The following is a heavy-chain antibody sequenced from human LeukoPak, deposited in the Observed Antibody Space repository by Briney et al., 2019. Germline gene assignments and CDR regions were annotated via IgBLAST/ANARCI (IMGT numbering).Heavy chain of an antibody. D-gene: IGHD1-26*01. J-gene: IGHJ4*02. CDR1: GIAFSGYA. V-gene: IGHV3-23*01. CDR2: IRDTGTTT. CDR3: AKPGPLGPGY. Sequence: GGSLRLSCAASGIAFSGYAMTWVRQPPGKGLEWVSDIRDTGTTTHYADSVKGRFTMSRDNSKNTLYLQMNSLRAEDTAIYYGAKPGPLGPGYWGQGTLVPVPS.